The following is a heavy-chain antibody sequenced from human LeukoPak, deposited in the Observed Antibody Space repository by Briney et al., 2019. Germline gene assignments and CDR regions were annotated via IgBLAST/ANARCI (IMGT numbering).Heavy chain of an antibody. Sequence: GASVKVSCKASGGAFSSYAISWVRQAPGQGLEWMGRIIPIFGTANYAQKFRGRVTITTDESTSTAYMELSSLRSEDTAVYYCARDIYSGYDSFDYWGQGTLVTVSS. V-gene: IGHV1-69*05. D-gene: IGHD5-12*01. CDR2: IIPIFGTA. CDR3: ARDIYSGYDSFDY. J-gene: IGHJ4*02. CDR1: GGAFSSYA.